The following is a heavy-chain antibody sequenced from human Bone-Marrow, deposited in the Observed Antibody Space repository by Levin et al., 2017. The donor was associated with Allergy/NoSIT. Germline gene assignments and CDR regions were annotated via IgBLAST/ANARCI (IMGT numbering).Heavy chain of an antibody. Sequence: LSLTCAASGFPFSSYGMHWVRQAPGKGLEWVAVIWYDGSNKYYADSVKGRFTISRDNSKNTLYLQMNSLRAEDTAVYYCARDWGTAAFDYWGQGTLVTVSS. J-gene: IGHJ4*02. CDR1: GFPFSSYG. CDR3: ARDWGTAAFDY. D-gene: IGHD3-16*01. CDR2: IWYDGSNK. V-gene: IGHV3-33*01.